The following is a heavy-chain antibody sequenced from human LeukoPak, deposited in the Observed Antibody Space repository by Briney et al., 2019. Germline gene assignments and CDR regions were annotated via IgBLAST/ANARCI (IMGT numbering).Heavy chain of an antibody. V-gene: IGHV4-34*01. CDR3: ARAPPYYDPDNWFDP. CDR2: INHSGST. D-gene: IGHD3-3*01. CDR1: GGSFSGYY. Sequence: PSETPSLTCAVYGGSFSGYYWSWIRQPPGKGLEWIGEINHSGSTNYNPSLKSRVTISVDTSKNQFSLKLSSVTAADTAVYYCARAPPYYDPDNWFDPWGQGTLVTVSS. J-gene: IGHJ5*02.